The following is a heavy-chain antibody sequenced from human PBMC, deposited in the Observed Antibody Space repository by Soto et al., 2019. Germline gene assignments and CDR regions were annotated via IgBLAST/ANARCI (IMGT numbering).Heavy chain of an antibody. CDR1: GFTFSDYY. J-gene: IGHJ5*02. Sequence: GGSLRLSCAASGFTFSDYYMSWIRQAPGKGLEWVSYISSSSSYTNYADSVKGRFTISRDNAKNSLYLQMNSLRAEDAAVYYCARGGPPGGYGSGSYYTNWFDPWGQGTLVTVSS. D-gene: IGHD3-10*01. CDR3: ARGGPPGGYGSGSYYTNWFDP. CDR2: ISSSSSYT. V-gene: IGHV3-11*05.